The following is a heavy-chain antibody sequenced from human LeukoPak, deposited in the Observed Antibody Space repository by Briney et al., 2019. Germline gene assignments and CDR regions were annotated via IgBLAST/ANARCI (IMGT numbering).Heavy chain of an antibody. CDR3: ARHKYSGYLGFFDY. Sequence: SETLSLTCTVSGDSISNNSSYWGWIRQPPGKGLEWIGSIYYSGRTYYNPSLKSRGTISVDTSKNQFSLKLSSVTAADTAVYYCARHKYSGYLGFFDYWGQGTLVTVSS. D-gene: IGHD5-12*01. CDR2: IYYSGRT. J-gene: IGHJ4*02. V-gene: IGHV4-39*01. CDR1: GDSISNNSSY.